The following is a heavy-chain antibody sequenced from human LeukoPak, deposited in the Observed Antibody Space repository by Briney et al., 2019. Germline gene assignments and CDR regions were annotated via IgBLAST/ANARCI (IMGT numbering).Heavy chain of an antibody. CDR1: GYTFTGYY. J-gene: IGHJ3*02. Sequence: ALVKVSCKASGYTFTGYYMHWVRQAPGQGLEWMGWINPNSGGTNYAQKFQGRVTMTRDTSISTAYMELSRLRSDDTAVYYCARVTTLVVTKHAFDIWGQGTMVTVSS. CDR3: ARVTTLVVTKHAFDI. D-gene: IGHD3-22*01. CDR2: INPNSGGT. V-gene: IGHV1-2*02.